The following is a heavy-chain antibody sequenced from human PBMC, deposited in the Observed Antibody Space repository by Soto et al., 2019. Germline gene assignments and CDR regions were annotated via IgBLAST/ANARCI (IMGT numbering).Heavy chain of an antibody. V-gene: IGHV1-18*01. CDR2: ISAYNGNT. CDR1: GYTFTSYG. J-gene: IGHJ5*02. Sequence: ASVKVSCKASGYTFTSYGISWVRQAPGQGLEWMGWISAYNGNTNYAQKLQGRVTMTTDTSTSTAYMELRSLRSDDTAVYYCARRYSSSWYAPSNWFDPWGQGTLVTVS. CDR3: ARRYSSSWYAPSNWFDP. D-gene: IGHD6-13*01.